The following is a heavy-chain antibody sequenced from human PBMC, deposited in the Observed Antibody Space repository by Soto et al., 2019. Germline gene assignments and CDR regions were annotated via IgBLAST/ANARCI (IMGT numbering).Heavy chain of an antibody. CDR1: GYRFSDYF. J-gene: IGHJ2*01. Sequence: QVQLVQSGAEVKKPGASVKVSCKTYGYRFSDYFLHWVRQAPGQGPAWMGFVNPTGGGTEYAQKFQGRGTMTRDTSISTGDMELNSLTSDDTAVYYCARDSGIPGQVWYFDIWGRGTLVTVSS. CDR3: ARDSGIPGQVWYFDI. CDR2: VNPTGGGT. V-gene: IGHV1-2*02.